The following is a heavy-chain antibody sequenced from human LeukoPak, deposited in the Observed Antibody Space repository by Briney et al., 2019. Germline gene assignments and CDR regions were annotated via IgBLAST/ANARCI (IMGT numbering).Heavy chain of an antibody. CDR3: ARPEYYDILTGYSFSPFDY. J-gene: IGHJ4*02. CDR2: IIPILGIA. D-gene: IGHD3-9*01. Sequence: ASVKVSCKASGYTFTSYDINWVRQAPGQGLEWMGRIIPILGIANYAQKFQGRVTITADKSTSTAYMELSSLRSEDTAVYYCARPEYYDILTGYSFSPFDYWGQGTLVTVSS. CDR1: GYTFTSYD. V-gene: IGHV1-69*04.